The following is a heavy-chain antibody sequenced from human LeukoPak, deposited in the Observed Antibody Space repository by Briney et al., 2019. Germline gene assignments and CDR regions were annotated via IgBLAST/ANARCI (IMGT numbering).Heavy chain of an antibody. Sequence: GGSLRLSCAASGFTFSSYGMHWVRQAPGKGLEWVAFIRYDGSNKYYADSVKGRFTISRDNSKNTLYLQMNSLRAEDTAVYYCAKGAWRGYSHFDYWGQGTLVTVSS. CDR2: IRYDGSNK. V-gene: IGHV3-30*02. D-gene: IGHD1-1*01. J-gene: IGHJ4*02. CDR1: GFTFSSYG. CDR3: AKGAWRGYSHFDY.